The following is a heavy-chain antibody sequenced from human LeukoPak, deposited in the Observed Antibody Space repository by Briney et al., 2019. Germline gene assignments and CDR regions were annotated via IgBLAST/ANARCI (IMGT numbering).Heavy chain of an antibody. CDR1: GYTFTSYG. V-gene: IGHV1-3*01. CDR2: INAGNGNT. CDR3: ARGKYYYDSSGYYEPDY. D-gene: IGHD3-22*01. J-gene: IGHJ4*02. Sequence: ASVKVSCKASGYTFTSYGISWVRQAPGQRLEWMGWINAGNGNTKYSQKFQGRVTITRDTSASTAYMELSSLRSEDTAVYYCARGKYYYDSSGYYEPDYWGQGTLVTVSS.